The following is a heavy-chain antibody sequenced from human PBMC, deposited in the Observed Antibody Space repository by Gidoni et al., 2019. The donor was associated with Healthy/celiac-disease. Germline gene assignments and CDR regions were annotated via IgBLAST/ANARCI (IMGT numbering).Heavy chain of an antibody. Sequence: QVQLVESGGGVVQPGRSLRLSCAASGFTFSSYAMHWVRQAPGKGLEWVAVISYDGSNKYYADSVKGRFTISRDNSKNTLYLQMNSLRAEDTAVYYCARPGITREFDYWGQGTLVTVSS. CDR1: GFTFSSYA. CDR2: ISYDGSNK. J-gene: IGHJ4*02. D-gene: IGHD1-20*01. CDR3: ARPGITREFDY. V-gene: IGHV3-30-3*01.